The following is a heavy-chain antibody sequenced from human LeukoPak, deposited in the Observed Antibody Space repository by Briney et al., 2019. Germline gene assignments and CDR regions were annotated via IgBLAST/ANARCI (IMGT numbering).Heavy chain of an antibody. J-gene: IGHJ5*02. CDR1: GYSISSGYY. CDR3: ARVGVVVVPAANQRGQNSNWFDP. D-gene: IGHD2-2*01. CDR2: IYHSGST. Sequence: SETLSLTCTVSGYSISSGYYWGWIRQPPGKGLEWIGSIYHSGSTYYNPSLKSRVTISVDTSKNQFSLKLSSVTAADTAVYYCARVGVVVVPAANQRGQNSNWFDPWGQGTLVTVSS. V-gene: IGHV4-38-2*02.